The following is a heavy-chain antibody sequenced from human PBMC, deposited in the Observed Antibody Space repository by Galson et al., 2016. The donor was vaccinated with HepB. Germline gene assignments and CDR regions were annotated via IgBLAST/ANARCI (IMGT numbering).Heavy chain of an antibody. D-gene: IGHD1-7*01. CDR1: GYSFTTYG. J-gene: IGHJ4*02. Sequence: QSGAEVKKPGASVMVSCKTSGYSFTTYGITWVRQAPGQGLEWVGWISTHNGDTNHAQKLQGRVTLTTDRSTNTAYMEMRNLESEDTAVFYCARDRDRTLDYWGQRTLVTVSS. CDR2: ISTHNGDT. CDR3: ARDRDRTLDY. V-gene: IGHV1-18*04.